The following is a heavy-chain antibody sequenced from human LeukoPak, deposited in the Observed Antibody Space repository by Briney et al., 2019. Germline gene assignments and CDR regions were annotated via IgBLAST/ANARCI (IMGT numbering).Heavy chain of an antibody. CDR1: GFTFSSYW. Sequence: GSLRLSCAASGFTFSSYWMSWVRQAPGKGLEWVANIKQDGSEKYYVDSVKGRFTISRDNSKNTLYLQMNSLRVEDSAVYYCATPQGDFWGQGTLVTVSS. V-gene: IGHV3-7*03. J-gene: IGHJ4*02. CDR3: ATPQGDF. CDR2: IKQDGSEK.